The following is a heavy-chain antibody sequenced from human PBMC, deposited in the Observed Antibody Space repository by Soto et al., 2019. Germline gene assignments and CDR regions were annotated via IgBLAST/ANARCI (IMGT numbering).Heavy chain of an antibody. V-gene: IGHV1-18*01. CDR3: ARERREAYTLFYGMDF. CDR2: ISAYSDDT. J-gene: IGHJ6*04. D-gene: IGHD4-4*01. Sequence: ASVKVSCKASGYTFSSYGISWVRQAPGQGLEWMGWISAYSDDTNYAQILQGRVTMTTDTSTSTAYMELRSLRSDDTAVYYCARERREAYTLFYGMDFWGKGPTSTVPS. CDR1: GYTFSSYG.